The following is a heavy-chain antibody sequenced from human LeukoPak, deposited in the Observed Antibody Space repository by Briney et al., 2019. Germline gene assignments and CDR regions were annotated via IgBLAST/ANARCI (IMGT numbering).Heavy chain of an antibody. J-gene: IGHJ5*02. D-gene: IGHD3-10*01. V-gene: IGHV1-18*04. CDR2: ISGYNGHT. Sequence: ASVKVSCKASGYTFTGYYMHWVRQAPGQGLEWMGWISGYNGHTKYAQKFQGRATMTTDTSTSTAYMELRSLRSDDTAVYYCARDSREVLLWFGEFSPWGQGTLVTVSS. CDR3: ARDSREVLLWFGEFSP. CDR1: GYTFTGYY.